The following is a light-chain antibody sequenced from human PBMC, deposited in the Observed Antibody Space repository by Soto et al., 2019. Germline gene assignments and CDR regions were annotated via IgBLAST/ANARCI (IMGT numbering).Light chain of an antibody. Sequence: IVMTQSPATLSVSPGERATLSCRASQTVRNNYLAWYQQKPGQAPRLLIYDASTRATGIPDRFSGSGSGTDFTLTISRLEPEDFAVYYCQQYGSSGTFGQGTKVDIK. J-gene: IGKJ1*01. CDR2: DAS. CDR3: QQYGSSGT. V-gene: IGKV3-20*01. CDR1: QTVRNNY.